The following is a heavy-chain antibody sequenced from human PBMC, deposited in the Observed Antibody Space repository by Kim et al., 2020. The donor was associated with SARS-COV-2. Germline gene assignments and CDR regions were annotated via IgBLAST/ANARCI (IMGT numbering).Heavy chain of an antibody. Sequence: SETLSLTCAVYGGSFSGYYWSWIRQPPGKGLEWIGEINHSGSTNYNPSLKSRVTISVDTSKNQFSLKLSSVTAADTTVYYCARRSVGATTGNYYGMDVWGQGTTVTVSS. D-gene: IGHD1-26*01. CDR1: GGSFSGYY. CDR2: INHSGST. J-gene: IGHJ6*02. CDR3: ARRSVGATTGNYYGMDV. V-gene: IGHV4-34*01.